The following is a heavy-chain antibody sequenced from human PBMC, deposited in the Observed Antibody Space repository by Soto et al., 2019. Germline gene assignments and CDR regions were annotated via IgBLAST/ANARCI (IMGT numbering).Heavy chain of an antibody. J-gene: IGHJ4*02. CDR2: IYYSGST. V-gene: IGHV4-30-4*01. Sequence: SETLSLTCTVSGCSISSGDYYWSWIRQPPGKGLEWIGYIYYSGSTYYNPSLKSRVTISVDTSKNQFSLKLSSVTAADTAVYYCARERSPHYDFWSGYPYYFDYWGQGTLVTVSS. CDR3: ARERSPHYDFWSGYPYYFDY. CDR1: GCSISSGDYY. D-gene: IGHD3-3*01.